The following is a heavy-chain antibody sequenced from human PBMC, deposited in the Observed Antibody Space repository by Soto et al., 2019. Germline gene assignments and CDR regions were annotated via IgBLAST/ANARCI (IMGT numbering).Heavy chain of an antibody. J-gene: IGHJ4*02. V-gene: IGHV4-39*01. CDR3: ARLPKGPAYFDY. CDR1: GGSISSSSYY. Sequence: SETLSLTCTVSGGSISSSSYYWGWIRQPPGKGLEWIGSIYYSGSTYYNPSLKSRVTISVDTSKNQFSLKLSSVTAADTAVYYCARLPKGPAYFDYWGQGTLVTVSS. CDR2: IYYSGST.